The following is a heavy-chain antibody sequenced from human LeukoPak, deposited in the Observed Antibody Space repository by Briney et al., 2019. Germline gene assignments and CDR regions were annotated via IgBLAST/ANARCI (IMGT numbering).Heavy chain of an antibody. J-gene: IGHJ4*02. Sequence: GASLQISCKGSGYIFTSYWIGWVRPLPGKGLEWMGIIYPGDSDTRYSPSFQGQVTISADKSISTAYLQWSSLKASDTAMYYCARYLDYFDYWGQGTLVTVSS. CDR1: GYIFTSYW. CDR2: IYPGDSDT. CDR3: ARYLDYFDY. V-gene: IGHV5-51*01.